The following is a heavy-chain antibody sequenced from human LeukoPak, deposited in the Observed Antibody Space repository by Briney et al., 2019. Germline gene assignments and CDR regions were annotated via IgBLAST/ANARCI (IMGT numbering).Heavy chain of an antibody. Sequence: GASVKVSCKASGYNFSSYYIQWVRQDPGQGLEWMGLLNPSRGTTAYAPKFQGRVTMTRDTSSNTVYMELRGLRSDDTAIYYCARDATRGIGGSYDLDFWGRGSLVTVSS. D-gene: IGHD3-16*01. CDR2: LNPSRGTT. CDR1: GYNFSSYY. V-gene: IGHV1-46*01. CDR3: ARDATRGIGGSYDLDF. J-gene: IGHJ4*02.